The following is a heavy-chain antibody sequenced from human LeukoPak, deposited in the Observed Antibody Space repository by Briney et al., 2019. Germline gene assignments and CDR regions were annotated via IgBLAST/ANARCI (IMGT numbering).Heavy chain of an antibody. J-gene: IGHJ4*02. D-gene: IGHD1-26*01. V-gene: IGHV5-51*03. CDR3: AIQRGELLAPDY. Sequence: GASVKVSCKASGYSFTSFWIGWVRQMPGKGLEWMGIIYPGDSDTRYSPSFQGQVTISADKSISTAYLQWSSLKASDTAMYYCAIQRGELLAPDYWGQGTLVTVSS. CDR1: GYSFTSFW. CDR2: IYPGDSDT.